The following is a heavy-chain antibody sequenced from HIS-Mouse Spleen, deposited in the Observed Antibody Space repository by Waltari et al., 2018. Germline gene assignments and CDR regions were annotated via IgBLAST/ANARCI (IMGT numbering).Heavy chain of an antibody. J-gene: IGHJ5*02. D-gene: IGHD4-17*01. CDR1: GGSISSSIYY. Sequence: QLQLQESGPGLVKPSETLSLTCTVSGGSISSSIYYWGWIRQPPGKGLEWIGSIYYSGRTNYTPSLKRRVTISVDTSKNQFSLKLSSVTAADTAVYYCARDYGDNWFDPWGQGTLVTVSS. V-gene: IGHV4-39*07. CDR2: IYYSGRT. CDR3: ARDYGDNWFDP.